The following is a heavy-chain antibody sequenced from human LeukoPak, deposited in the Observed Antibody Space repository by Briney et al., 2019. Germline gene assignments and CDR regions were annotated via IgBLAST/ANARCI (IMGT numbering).Heavy chain of an antibody. CDR2: ISWNSGSI. J-gene: IGHJ4*02. CDR1: GFTFDDYA. V-gene: IGHV3-9*01. D-gene: IGHD4-17*01. CDR3: AKMGYGDYVYDY. Sequence: GGSLRLSCAASGFTFDDYAMHWVRQAPGKGLEWVSGISWNSGSIGYADSVKGRFTISRDNAKNSLYLQMNSLRAEDTALYYCAKMGYGDYVYDYWGQGTLVTVS.